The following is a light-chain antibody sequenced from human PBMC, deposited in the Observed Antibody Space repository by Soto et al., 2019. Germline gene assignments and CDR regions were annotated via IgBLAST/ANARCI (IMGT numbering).Light chain of an antibody. Sequence: DIQMAQSPSTLSGSVGDRVTITCRASESVSSSVAWYQQKPGKAPKLLIYDASTLESGVPSRFSGSGSGTEFTLTINSLQPDDFGTYYCQQYHRYSTFGQGTKVDIK. J-gene: IGKJ1*01. V-gene: IGKV1-5*01. CDR3: QQYHRYST. CDR2: DAS. CDR1: ESVSSS.